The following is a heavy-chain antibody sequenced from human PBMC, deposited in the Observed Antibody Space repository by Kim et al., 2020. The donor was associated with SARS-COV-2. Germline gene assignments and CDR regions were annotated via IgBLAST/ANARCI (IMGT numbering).Heavy chain of an antibody. J-gene: IGHJ5*02. CDR1: GYTFIDYP. V-gene: IGHV7-4-1*02. CDR2: INTNTGNP. CDR3: ARGYYDSGSRAWWFDP. Sequence: ASVKVSCKTSGYTFIDYPINWVRQAPGQGLEWMGWINTNTGNPTYARGFTGRFIFSLDTSVSTAYLQISSLKAEDNVVYYCARGYYDSGSRAWWFDPWGQ. D-gene: IGHD3-10*01.